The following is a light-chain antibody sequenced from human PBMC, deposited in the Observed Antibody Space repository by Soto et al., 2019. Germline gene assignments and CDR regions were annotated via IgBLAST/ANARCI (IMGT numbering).Light chain of an antibody. V-gene: IGKV3-15*01. CDR1: QSVSSSN. J-gene: IGKJ4*01. Sequence: EIVLSQSPGTPSFSPGDRATLYFRARQSVSSSNLAWYQQKRGQSPRLLIYGASTRATDIPARFSGSGSGTEFTLTISGLQSADSAVYYCQQYNNWPPRLTFGGGTKVDIK. CDR2: GAS. CDR3: QQYNNWPPRLT.